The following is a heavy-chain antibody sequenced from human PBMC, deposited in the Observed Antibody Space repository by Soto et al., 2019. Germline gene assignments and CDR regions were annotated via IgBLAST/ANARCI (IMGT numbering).Heavy chain of an antibody. D-gene: IGHD2-2*01. CDR3: ARVIPAASFHYYYYMDV. CDR2: INHSGST. J-gene: IGHJ6*03. V-gene: IGHV4-34*01. CDR1: GGSFSGYY. Sequence: SETLSLTCAVYGGSFSGYYWSWIRQPPGKGLEWIGEINHSGSTNYNPSLKRRVTISVDTSKNQFSLKLSSVTAADTAVYYCARVIPAASFHYYYYMDVWGKGTTVTVSS.